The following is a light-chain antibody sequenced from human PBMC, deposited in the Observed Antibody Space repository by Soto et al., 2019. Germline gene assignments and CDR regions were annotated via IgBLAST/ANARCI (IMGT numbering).Light chain of an antibody. CDR2: DAS. CDR3: QQRSSWPRT. CDR1: QRGSSY. V-gene: IGKV3-11*01. J-gene: IGKJ1*01. Sequence: EIVLTQSPATLSLSPGERATLSCRASQRGSSYLAWYQQKPGQVPRLVIYDASNRATGIPGRFSGSGSGTDFTLTISSLEPEDFGVYYCQQRSSWPRTFGQGTKVEIK.